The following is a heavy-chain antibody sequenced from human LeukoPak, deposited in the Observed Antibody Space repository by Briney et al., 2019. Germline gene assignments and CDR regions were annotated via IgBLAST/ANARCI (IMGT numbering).Heavy chain of an antibody. CDR2: INPSGGST. Sequence: ASVKVSCKASGYTFTSYYMHWVRQAPGQGLEWMGIINPSGGSTSYAQKFQGRVTMTRDTSTSTVYMELSSLRSEDTAVYYCARARGVTTVYYYYYMDVWGKGTTVTASS. J-gene: IGHJ6*03. D-gene: IGHD4-11*01. CDR1: GYTFTSYY. V-gene: IGHV1-46*01. CDR3: ARARGVTTVYYYYYMDV.